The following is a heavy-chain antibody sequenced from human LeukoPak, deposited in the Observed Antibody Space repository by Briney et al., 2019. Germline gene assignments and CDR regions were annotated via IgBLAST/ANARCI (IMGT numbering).Heavy chain of an antibody. V-gene: IGHV3-30*07. J-gene: IGHJ6*02. Sequence: GGSLRLSCAASGFTFSNYAMHWVRQAPGKGLEWVSLISSGGTYEYYADSVKGRFTISRDNSKNTLYLQLNSLRAEDTAVYYCARDLGYCSSTSCPKYGMDVWGQGTTVTVSS. CDR3: ARDLGYCSSTSCPKYGMDV. CDR2: ISSGGTYE. D-gene: IGHD2-2*01. CDR1: GFTFSNYA.